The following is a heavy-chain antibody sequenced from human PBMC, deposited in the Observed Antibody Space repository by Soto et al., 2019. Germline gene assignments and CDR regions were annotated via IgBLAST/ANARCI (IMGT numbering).Heavy chain of an antibody. D-gene: IGHD1-1*01. J-gene: IGHJ6*02. CDR3: ARDKDRLQLGGNYYYSLDV. V-gene: IGHV1-69*12. Sequence: QVQLVQSGAEVKKPGSSVKVSCKASGGTFSTSAISWVRQAPGQGLEWVGGIMPVFPTPDYAQNFQGRVTMTADESTTTACLELTSLRADATAVYYCARDKDRLQLGGNYYYSLDVWGQGTAITVSS. CDR1: GGTFSTSA. CDR2: IMPVFPTP.